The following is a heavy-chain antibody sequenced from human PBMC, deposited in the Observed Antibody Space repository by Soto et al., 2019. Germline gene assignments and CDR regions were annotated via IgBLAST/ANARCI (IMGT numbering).Heavy chain of an antibody. CDR1: GGSISSYY. CDR3: ARGPRGYVYYHGMDV. Sequence: SETLSLTCTVSGGSISSYYVSWIRQSAGKGLEWIGRIDTSGTTNYNPSLKSRVTMSVDASKNHFSLNLSSVTAADTAVYYCARGPRGYVYYHGMDVWGQGATVTVSS. J-gene: IGHJ6*02. CDR2: IDTSGTT. D-gene: IGHD3-10*01. V-gene: IGHV4-4*07.